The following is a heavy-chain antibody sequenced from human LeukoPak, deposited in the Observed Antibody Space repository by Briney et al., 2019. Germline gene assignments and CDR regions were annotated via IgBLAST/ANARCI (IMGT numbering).Heavy chain of an antibody. J-gene: IGHJ6*03. V-gene: IGHV1-8*01. Sequence: ASVKVSCKASGYTFTSYDINWVRQATGQGLEWMGWMNPNSGKTGYAQKFQGRVTMTRTPPISTAYMELSSLRSEDTAVYYCARGKRDSAGYYYYYMDVWGKGTTVTVSS. CDR1: GYTFTSYD. CDR3: ARGKRDSAGYYYYYMDV. D-gene: IGHD3-10*01. CDR2: MNPNSGKT.